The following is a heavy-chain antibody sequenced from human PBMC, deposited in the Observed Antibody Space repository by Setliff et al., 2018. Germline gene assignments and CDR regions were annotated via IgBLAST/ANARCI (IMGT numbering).Heavy chain of an antibody. J-gene: IGHJ6*03. CDR1: GGTFSTFG. CDR3: VREGVDSRSSTDYRYYMDV. V-gene: IGHV1-69*05. D-gene: IGHD3-22*01. Sequence: SVKVSCKTSGGTFSTFGIHWVRQAPGQGLVWMGGINPIFGTAHYAQKFQGRVTITTDESTSTAYMELSSLRSEDTAVYYCVREGVDSRSSTDYRYYMDVWGKGTTVTVSS. CDR2: INPIFGTA.